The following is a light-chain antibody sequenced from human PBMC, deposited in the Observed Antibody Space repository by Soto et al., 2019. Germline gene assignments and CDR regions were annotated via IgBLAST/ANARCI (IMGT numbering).Light chain of an antibody. CDR3: SSSTSSTTVV. Sequence: QSVLTQPASVSGSPGQSITISCTGTSSDVGAYSYVSWYQHHPGKAPKLMIYDVSNRPSGVSNRFSGSKSGNTASLTISGLQAEDEADYYCSSSTSSTTVVFGGGTKLTVL. CDR2: DVS. J-gene: IGLJ2*01. CDR1: SSDVGAYSY. V-gene: IGLV2-14*03.